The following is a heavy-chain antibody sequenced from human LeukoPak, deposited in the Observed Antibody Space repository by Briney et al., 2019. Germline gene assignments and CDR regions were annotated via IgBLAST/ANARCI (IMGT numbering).Heavy chain of an antibody. CDR2: ISYDGSNQ. D-gene: IGHD1-1*01. J-gene: IGHJ4*02. CDR3: AKSQLDLDY. CDR1: GFIISSNY. Sequence: PGGSLRLSCAASGFIISSNYVTWVRQAPGKGLEWVTVISYDGSNQYYADFVKGRFTISRDNSKNTLYLQMNSLRAEDTAVYYCAKSQLDLDYWGQGTLVTVSS. V-gene: IGHV3-30*18.